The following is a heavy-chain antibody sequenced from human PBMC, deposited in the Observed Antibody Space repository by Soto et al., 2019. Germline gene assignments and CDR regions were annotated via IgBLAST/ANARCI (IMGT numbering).Heavy chain of an antibody. CDR2: ISSSGSSI. D-gene: IGHD3-22*01. CDR1: GFTFSTYE. V-gene: IGHV3-48*03. Sequence: EVQLVESGGGLVQPGGSLRLSCAASGFTFSTYEMNWVRQAPGKGLEWVSYISSSGSSIYYADSMKGRFTISRDNAKNSLYLQMNSLRPEDTAVYYCARGGGYDSSGYYRKDHTYWGQGTLVTVSS. CDR3: ARGGGYDSSGYYRKDHTY. J-gene: IGHJ4*02.